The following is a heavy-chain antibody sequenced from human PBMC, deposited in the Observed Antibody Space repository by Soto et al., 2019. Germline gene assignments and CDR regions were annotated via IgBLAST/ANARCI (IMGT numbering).Heavy chain of an antibody. CDR1: GGTFSSYA. J-gene: IGHJ6*02. V-gene: IGHV1-69*12. CDR3: ARAEDIVLVPAADYGMDV. D-gene: IGHD2-2*01. Sequence: QVQLVQSGAEVKKPGSSVKVSCKASGGTFSSYAISWVRQAPGQGLEWMGGINPIFGTANYAQKFQGRVTITADESTSTAYMELSSLRSEDTAVYYCARAEDIVLVPAADYGMDVWGQGTTVTVSS. CDR2: INPIFGTA.